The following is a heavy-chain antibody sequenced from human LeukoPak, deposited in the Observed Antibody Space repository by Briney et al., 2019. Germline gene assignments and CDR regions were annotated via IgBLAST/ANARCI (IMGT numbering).Heavy chain of an antibody. J-gene: IGHJ4*02. CDR2: ISGSGGST. CDR1: GFTFSGYA. CDR3: AKDLPSYNILTGYYDY. Sequence: PGGSLRLSCAASGFTFSGYAMSWVRQAPGKGLEWVSAISGSGGSTYYADSVKGRFTISRDNSKNTLYLQMNSLRAEDTAVYYCAKDLPSYNILTGYYDYWGQGTLVTVSS. V-gene: IGHV3-23*01. D-gene: IGHD3-9*01.